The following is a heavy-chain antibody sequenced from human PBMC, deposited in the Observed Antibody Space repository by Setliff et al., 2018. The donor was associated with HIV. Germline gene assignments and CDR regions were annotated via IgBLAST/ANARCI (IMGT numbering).Heavy chain of an antibody. D-gene: IGHD1-1*01. J-gene: IGHJ5*02. CDR1: GFTVSTNY. V-gene: IGHV3-53*01. CDR2: IYSGAGS. CDR3: ARARKGDWNLSYWFDP. Sequence: GGSLRLSCAASGFTVSTNYMSWVRQAPGKGLECVSVIYSGAGSYYADSVKGRFTISRDNSKNTLYLQMNSLRAEDTAVYYCARARKGDWNLSYWFDPWGQGTLVTVSS.